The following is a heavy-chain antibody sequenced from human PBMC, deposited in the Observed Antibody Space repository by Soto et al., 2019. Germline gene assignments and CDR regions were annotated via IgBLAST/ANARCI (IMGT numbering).Heavy chain of an antibody. J-gene: IGHJ6*03. Sequence: QAYLEQSGAEVKKPGASVKVSCKASGYSLTDYAITWVRQASGQGLEYVGWISPDSGNTDYAHKFQGRVTMTSNTSINTAYMEVSSLRSDDTAVYYGARVYGYYYHYMDVWGKGTTVTVSS. D-gene: IGHD2-8*01. CDR1: GYSLTDYA. CDR2: ISPDSGNT. V-gene: IGHV1-8*01. CDR3: ARVYGYYYHYMDV.